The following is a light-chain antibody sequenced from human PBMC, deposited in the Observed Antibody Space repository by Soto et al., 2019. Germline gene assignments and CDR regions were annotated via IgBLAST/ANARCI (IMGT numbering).Light chain of an antibody. J-gene: IGKJ2*01. CDR2: GAS. Sequence: EILMTQSAATLSVSPGERATLSCRASQTVTGALAWYQQKPGQAPRLLIYGASTRATGIPDRFSGSGSGTEFTLTISSLQSEGFAVYYCQQYNDWPPYTFGQGTNVEIK. V-gene: IGKV3-15*01. CDR3: QQYNDWPPYT. CDR1: QTVTGA.